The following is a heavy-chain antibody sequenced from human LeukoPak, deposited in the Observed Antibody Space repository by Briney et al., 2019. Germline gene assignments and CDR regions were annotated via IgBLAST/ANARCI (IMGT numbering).Heavy chain of an antibody. Sequence: SETLSLTCTASGASISSYYWSWIRQPPGKGLEWIGFIYTSGSTNYNPSLKSRVTISVDTSKNQFTSKNQFSLKLTSVTAADTAVYYCARHYSGSYSPFDYWGQGTLVTVSS. CDR1: GASISSYY. D-gene: IGHD1-26*01. J-gene: IGHJ4*02. CDR3: ARHYSGSYSPFDY. V-gene: IGHV4-4*09. CDR2: IYTSGST.